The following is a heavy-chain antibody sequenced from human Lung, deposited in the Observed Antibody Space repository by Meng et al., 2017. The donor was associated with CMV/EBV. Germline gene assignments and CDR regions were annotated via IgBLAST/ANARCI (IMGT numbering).Heavy chain of an antibody. CDR1: GDNVSRNRAT. CDR2: TYYRAKWFC. J-gene: IGHJ5*02. D-gene: IGHD1-7*01. V-gene: IGHV6-1*01. CDR3: EEARNRNFGLGPTGNWFDP. Sequence: SETLSLTCAISGDNVSRNRATWSWIRQSPSRVLEWLGRTYYRAKWFCDYGASVKSRISINPDTSKNQFSLQLNSVTPEDTAVYYCEEARNRNFGLGPTGNWFDPWGQGTLVTVSS.